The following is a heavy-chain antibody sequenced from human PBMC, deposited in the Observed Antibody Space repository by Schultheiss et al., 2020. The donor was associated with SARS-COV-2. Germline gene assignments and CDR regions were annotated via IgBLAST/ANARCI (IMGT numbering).Heavy chain of an antibody. V-gene: IGHV4-38-2*02. CDR1: GFSISSGYY. Sequence: SETLSLTCTVSGFSISSGYYWGWIRQPPGKGLEWIGSIYHSGSTYYNPSLKSRVTISVDTSKNQFSLKLSSVTAADTAVYYCARLRGTRFDYWGQGTTVTVSS. J-gene: IGHJ4*03. CDR3: ARLRGTRFDY. D-gene: IGHD1-14*01. CDR2: IYHSGST.